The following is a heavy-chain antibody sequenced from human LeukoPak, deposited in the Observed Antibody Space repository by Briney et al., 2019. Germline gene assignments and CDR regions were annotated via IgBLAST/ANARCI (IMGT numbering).Heavy chain of an antibody. Sequence: PGGSLRLSWAASGCTFSNYGVNLVRQAPGKGLEWVSYISSSSSSIYYADSVKGRFTISRDNAKNSLYLQMKSLRDEDTAVYYCAKKIGGSYGMDVWGLGTTVTVSS. CDR2: ISSSSSSI. D-gene: IGHD2/OR15-2a*01. CDR1: GCTFSNYG. CDR3: AKKIGGSYGMDV. V-gene: IGHV3-48*02. J-gene: IGHJ6*02.